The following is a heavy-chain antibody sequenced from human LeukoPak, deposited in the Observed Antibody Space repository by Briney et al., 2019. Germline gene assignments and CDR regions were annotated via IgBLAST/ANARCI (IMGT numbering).Heavy chain of an antibody. CDR2: ISAYNDNT. V-gene: IGHV1-18*01. CDR3: ARDLRYCGSGADFDY. Sequence: VASVKVSCKASGYTFTSYGISWVRQAPGQGLEWMGWISAYNDNTNYAQKFQGRVTMTTDTSTSTAYMELRSLRSDDTAVYYCARDLRYCGSGADFDYWGQGTLVTVSS. D-gene: IGHD3-10*01. J-gene: IGHJ4*02. CDR1: GYTFTSYG.